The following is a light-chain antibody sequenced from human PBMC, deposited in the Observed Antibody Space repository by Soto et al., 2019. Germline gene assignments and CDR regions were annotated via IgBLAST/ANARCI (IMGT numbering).Light chain of an antibody. V-gene: IGLV1-47*01. J-gene: IGLJ3*02. CDR2: RNN. CDR1: SSKIGSNY. CDR3: AAWDDSLSGGV. Sequence: QSVLTQPPSASGTPGQRVTISCSGSSSKIGSNYVSWYQQLPGTAPKLLIYRNNQRPSGVPDRFSGSKSGTSASLAISGLRSEDEADYYCAAWDDSLSGGVFGGGTKLTVL.